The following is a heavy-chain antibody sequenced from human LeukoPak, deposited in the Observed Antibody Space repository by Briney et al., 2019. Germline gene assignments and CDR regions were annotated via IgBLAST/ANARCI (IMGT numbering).Heavy chain of an antibody. J-gene: IGHJ5*02. V-gene: IGHV3-23*01. CDR2: ISGSDGYT. CDR3: AKVGRVGLLLGNWFDP. D-gene: IGHD2-15*01. CDR1: GFTFSSYA. Sequence: PGGSLRLSCAASGFTFSSYAMSWVRQAPGKGLEWVSGISGSDGYTYYADSVKGRFTISRDNSKNTLYLQMNSLRAEDTAVYYCAKVGRVGLLLGNWFDPWGQGTLVTVSS.